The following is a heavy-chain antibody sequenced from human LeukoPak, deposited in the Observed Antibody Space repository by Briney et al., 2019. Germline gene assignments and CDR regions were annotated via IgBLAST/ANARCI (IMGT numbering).Heavy chain of an antibody. Sequence: PGGSLRLSCAASGFTFSSYSMNWVRQAPGKGLEWVSSISSSSSYIYYADSVKGRFTISRDNAKNSLYLQMNSLRAEDTAVYYCARDPVGYGDNYFDYWGQGTLVTVSS. CDR3: ARDPVGYGDNYFDY. J-gene: IGHJ4*02. V-gene: IGHV3-21*01. D-gene: IGHD4-17*01. CDR2: ISSSSSYI. CDR1: GFTFSSYS.